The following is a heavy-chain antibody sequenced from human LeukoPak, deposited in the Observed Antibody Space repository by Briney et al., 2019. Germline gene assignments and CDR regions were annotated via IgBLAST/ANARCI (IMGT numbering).Heavy chain of an antibody. J-gene: IGHJ6*02. Sequence: SETLSLTCAAYGGSFSGYYWSWIRQPPGKGLEWIGEINHSGSTNYNPSLKSRVTISVDTSKNQFSLKLSSVTAADTAVYYCARELVPAALYGMDVWGQGTTVTVSS. CDR3: ARELVPAALYGMDV. CDR1: GGSFSGYY. V-gene: IGHV4-34*01. D-gene: IGHD2-2*01. CDR2: INHSGST.